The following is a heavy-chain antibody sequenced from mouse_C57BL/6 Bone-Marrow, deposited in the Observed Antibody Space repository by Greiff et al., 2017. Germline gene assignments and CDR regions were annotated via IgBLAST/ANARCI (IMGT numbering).Heavy chain of an antibody. Sequence: VQLVESGAELARPGASVKLSCKASGYTFTSYGISWVKQRTGQGLEWIGEIYPRSGNTYYNEKFKGKATRTADKSSSTAYMELRSLTSEDSAVYFCARSITTVVATSDYFDYWGQGTTLTVSS. CDR1: GYTFTSYG. V-gene: IGHV1-81*01. CDR3: ARSITTVVATSDYFDY. D-gene: IGHD1-1*01. CDR2: IYPRSGNT. J-gene: IGHJ2*01.